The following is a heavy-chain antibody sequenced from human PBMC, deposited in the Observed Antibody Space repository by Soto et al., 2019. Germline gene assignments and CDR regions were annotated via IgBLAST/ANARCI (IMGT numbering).Heavy chain of an antibody. CDR3: ARAFDDSGGYYGALGL. V-gene: IGHV4-30-4*01. Sequence: PSETLSLTCTVSGAFISSGEYYWRWIRQPPGKGLEWSVYIYYNGSTYYNPSLKSRLSISVVASKNQLYRDLTSVTVADTAVDYCARAFDDSGGYYGALGLWGQGTLVT. D-gene: IGHD3-22*01. CDR2: IYYNGST. CDR1: GAFISSGEYY. J-gene: IGHJ4*02.